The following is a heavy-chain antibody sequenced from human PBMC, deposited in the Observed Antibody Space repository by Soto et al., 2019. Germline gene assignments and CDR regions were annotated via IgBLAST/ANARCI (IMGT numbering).Heavy chain of an antibody. Sequence: QVQLVQSGAEVKKPGSSVKVSCKASGGTFSSYTISWVRQAPGQGLEWMGRIIPILGIANYAQKFQGRVNITADKSTSTAYMGMSRLRSEDTAEYYCGRGPDPKGAGIAVAGTRDYGMDVWRQGTTVTVSS. CDR3: GRGPDPKGAGIAVAGTRDYGMDV. J-gene: IGHJ6*02. D-gene: IGHD6-19*01. CDR2: IIPILGIA. CDR1: GGTFSSYT. V-gene: IGHV1-69*02.